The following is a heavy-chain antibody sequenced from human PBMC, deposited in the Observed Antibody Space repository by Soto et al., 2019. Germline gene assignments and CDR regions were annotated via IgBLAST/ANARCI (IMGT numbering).Heavy chain of an antibody. V-gene: IGHV4-31*03. Sequence: PSETLSLTCTVSGGSISSPNFYWSWIRQHPGKGLEWIGHIYYNGTTYYNPTLKSRVSISVDTSKNQFSLKLSSVTAADTAVYYCARGTAIDYYYYGMDVWGQGTTVT. CDR2: IYYNGTT. D-gene: IGHD2-21*01. CDR1: GGSISSPNFY. J-gene: IGHJ6*02. CDR3: ARGTAIDYYYYGMDV.